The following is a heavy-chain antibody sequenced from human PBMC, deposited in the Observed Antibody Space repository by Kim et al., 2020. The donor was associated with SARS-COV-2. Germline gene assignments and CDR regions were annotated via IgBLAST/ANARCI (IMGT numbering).Heavy chain of an antibody. D-gene: IGHD5-12*01. CDR3: ARDTSPGYSGSPNDY. CDR2: ISSSSSYI. V-gene: IGHV3-21*01. Sequence: GGSLRLSCAASGFTFSSYSMNWVRQAPGKGLEWVSSISSSSSYIYYADSVKGRFTISRDNAKNSLYLQMNSLRAEDTAVYYCARDTSPGYSGSPNDYWGQGTLVTVSS. J-gene: IGHJ4*02. CDR1: GFTFSSYS.